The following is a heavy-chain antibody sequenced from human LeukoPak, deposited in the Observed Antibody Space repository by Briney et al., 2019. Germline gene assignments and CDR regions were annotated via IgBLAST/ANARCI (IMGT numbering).Heavy chain of an antibody. CDR2: TYSGGST. V-gene: IGHV3-66*04. CDR1: GFTVSSSY. CDR3: ARPASGWYRVYYFDY. J-gene: IGHJ4*02. Sequence: GGSLRLSCAAPGFTVSSSYMSWVRQAPGKGLEWVSVTYSGGSTYYADSVKGRFTISRDNSKNTLYLQMNSLRAEDTAVYYCARPASGWYRVYYFDYWGQGTLVTVSS. D-gene: IGHD6-19*01.